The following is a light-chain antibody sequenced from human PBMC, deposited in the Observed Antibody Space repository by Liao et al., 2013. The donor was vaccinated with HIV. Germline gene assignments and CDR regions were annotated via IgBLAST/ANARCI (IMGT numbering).Light chain of an antibody. Sequence: SYELTQPPSVSVSPGQTARITCSGDALPKQYAYWYQQKPGQAPVLVICKDNERPSGIPERFSGSNSGNTATLTISGTQAVDEADYYCQAWHSSSYVFGTGTKVTVL. CDR1: ALPKQY. CDR3: QAWHSSSYV. V-gene: IGLV3-25*02. CDR2: KDN. J-gene: IGLJ1*01.